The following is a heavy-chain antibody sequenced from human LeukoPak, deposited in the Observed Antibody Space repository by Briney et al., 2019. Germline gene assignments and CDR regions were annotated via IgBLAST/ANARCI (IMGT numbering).Heavy chain of an antibody. Sequence: GGSLRLSXAASGFTFSTYAMSWVRQAPGKGVEWVSSISNSGGTTYYADSVKGRFTTTRDNSRNTLVLQMNSLRAEDTAVYYCTTYYYDSSGYYYPYYFDYWGQGTLVTVSS. J-gene: IGHJ4*02. V-gene: IGHV3-23*01. D-gene: IGHD3-22*01. CDR2: ISNSGGTT. CDR3: TTYYYDSSGYYYPYYFDY. CDR1: GFTFSTYA.